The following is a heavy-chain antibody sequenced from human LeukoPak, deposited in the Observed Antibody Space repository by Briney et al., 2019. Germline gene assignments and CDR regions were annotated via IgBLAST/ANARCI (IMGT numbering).Heavy chain of an antibody. CDR1: GGSLSSSSYY. Sequence: PAETLSLTCTVSGGSLSSSSYYWGWIRQPPGKGLEWSGSIYYGGSAYYNPSLKSRVTISVDTSKNQFSLKLSSVTAADTAVYYCASFRWLLDCDYWGQGTLVTVSS. D-gene: IGHD3-22*01. CDR2: IYYGGSA. CDR3: ASFRWLLDCDY. J-gene: IGHJ4*02. V-gene: IGHV4-39*01.